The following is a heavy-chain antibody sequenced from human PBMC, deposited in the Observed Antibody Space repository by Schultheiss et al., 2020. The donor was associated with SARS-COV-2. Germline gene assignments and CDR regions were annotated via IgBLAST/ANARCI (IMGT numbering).Heavy chain of an antibody. J-gene: IGHJ4*02. V-gene: IGHV1-18*01. Sequence: ASVKVSCKASGGTFSSYAISWVRQSPGQGLEWMGWISAYNGNTNYAQKLQGRVTMTTDTSTSTAYMELRSLRSDDTAVYYCARATVTVDYWGQGTLVTVSS. CDR3: ARATVTVDY. CDR2: ISAYNGNT. CDR1: GGTFSSYA. D-gene: IGHD4-17*01.